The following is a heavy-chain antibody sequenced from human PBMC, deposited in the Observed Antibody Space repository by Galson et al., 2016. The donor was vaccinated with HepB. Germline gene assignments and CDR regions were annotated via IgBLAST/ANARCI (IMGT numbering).Heavy chain of an antibody. J-gene: IGHJ6*02. D-gene: IGHD5-18*01. V-gene: IGHV4-4*02. CDR3: ARETQLLYGMDV. Sequence: ETLSLTCAVSGGSISSSNWWSWVRQPPGKGLEWIGEIHHSGSTVYNTSLKSRVTISVDKSKNQFSLKLNSVTAADTAVYYCARETQLLYGMDVWGQGTTVTVSS. CDR1: GGSISSSNW. CDR2: IHHSGST.